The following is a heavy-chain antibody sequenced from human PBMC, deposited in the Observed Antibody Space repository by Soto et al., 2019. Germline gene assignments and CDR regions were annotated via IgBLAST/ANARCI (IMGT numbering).Heavy chain of an antibody. CDR3: ARGREWFGGVTDF. CDR2: IYYDGRT. CDR1: GGSISSYY. D-gene: IGHD3-10*01. J-gene: IGHJ4*02. V-gene: IGHV4-59*01. Sequence: QVQLQQWGPGLVKPSETLSLTCTVSGGSISSYYWSWIRQPPGKGLEWIGYIYYDGRTNYNPSLKSRLIISLDTSKNQLSLTLRSVTAAATAVYYCARGREWFGGVTDFWGQGILVTVSS.